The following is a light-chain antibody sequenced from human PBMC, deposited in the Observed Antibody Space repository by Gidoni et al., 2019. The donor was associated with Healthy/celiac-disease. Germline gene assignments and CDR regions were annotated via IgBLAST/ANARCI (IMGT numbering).Light chain of an antibody. Sequence: DIQMTQSPPSLSASVGDRVTITCRASQSISSYLNWYQQKPGKAPKRLIYAASSLQSGVPSRFSGSGSGTDFTLTISSLQPEDFATYYCQQSYSTPWTFGQXTKVEIK. V-gene: IGKV1-39*01. CDR2: AAS. J-gene: IGKJ1*01. CDR3: QQSYSTPWT. CDR1: QSISSY.